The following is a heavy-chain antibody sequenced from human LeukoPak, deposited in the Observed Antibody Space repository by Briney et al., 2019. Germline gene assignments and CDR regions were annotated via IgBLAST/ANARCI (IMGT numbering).Heavy chain of an antibody. Sequence: SVKVSCKTSGGTFSSYAISWVRQAPGQGLEWMGRIIPILGIANYAQKFQGRVTITADKSTSTAYMELSSLRSEDTAVYYCAREDYGDSMFYGMDVWGQGTTVTVSS. D-gene: IGHD4-17*01. CDR3: AREDYGDSMFYGMDV. J-gene: IGHJ6*02. V-gene: IGHV1-69*04. CDR2: IIPILGIA. CDR1: GGTFSSYA.